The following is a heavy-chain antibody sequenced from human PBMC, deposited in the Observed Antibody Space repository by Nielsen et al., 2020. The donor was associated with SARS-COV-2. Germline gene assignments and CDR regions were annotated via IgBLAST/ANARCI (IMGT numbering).Heavy chain of an antibody. CDR3: ARHGVWWHHYFDY. CDR1: GGSISSGGYY. Sequence: SETLSLTCTVSGGSISSGGYYWSWIRQHPGKGLEWIGYIYYSGSTNYNPSLKSRVTISVDTSKNQFSLKLSSVTAADTAVYYCARHGVWWHHYFDYWGQGTLVTVSS. CDR2: IYYSGST. D-gene: IGHD2-8*01. J-gene: IGHJ4*02. V-gene: IGHV4-61*08.